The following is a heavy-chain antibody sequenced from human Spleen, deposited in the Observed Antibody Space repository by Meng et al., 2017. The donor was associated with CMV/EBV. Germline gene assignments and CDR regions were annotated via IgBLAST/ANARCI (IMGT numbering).Heavy chain of an antibody. CDR2: IYYGGSN. D-gene: IGHD3-3*01. CDR1: GVSISSSTYY. V-gene: IGHV4-39*01. J-gene: IGHJ4*02. CDR3: VGQDFWSGSFPLDN. Sequence: SETLSLTCTVSGVSISSSTYYWGWIRQPPGKGLENIGLIYYGGSNYYNPSLAGRLTISVDTSKNHISLRLSSVTAPDTAVYYCVGQDFWSGSFPLDNWGRGTLVTVSS.